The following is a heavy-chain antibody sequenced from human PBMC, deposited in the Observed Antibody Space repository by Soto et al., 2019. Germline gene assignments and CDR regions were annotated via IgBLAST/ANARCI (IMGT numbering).Heavy chain of an antibody. D-gene: IGHD3-10*01. J-gene: IGHJ4*02. Sequence: GASVKVSCKASGYTFTSYGISWVRQAPGQGLEWMGWISAYNGNTNYAQKLQGRVTMTTDTSTSTAYMELRSLRSDDTAVYYCARAARGPTHPPNDYWGQGTLVTVSS. CDR3: ARAARGPTHPPNDY. CDR2: ISAYNGNT. V-gene: IGHV1-18*01. CDR1: GYTFTSYG.